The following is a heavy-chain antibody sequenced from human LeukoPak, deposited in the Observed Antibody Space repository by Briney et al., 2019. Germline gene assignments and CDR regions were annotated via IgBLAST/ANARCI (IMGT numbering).Heavy chain of an antibody. CDR3: ARDLAYYDPQGFDY. J-gene: IGHJ4*02. D-gene: IGHD3-3*01. V-gene: IGHV3-66*01. Sequence: PGGSLRLSCAASGFTVSNNYMSWVRQAPGKGLEWVSVIYDGGNTYYADSVKGRFTISRDNAKNSLYLQMNSLRAEDTAVYYCARDLAYYDPQGFDYWGQGTLVTVSS. CDR2: IYDGGNT. CDR1: GFTVSNNY.